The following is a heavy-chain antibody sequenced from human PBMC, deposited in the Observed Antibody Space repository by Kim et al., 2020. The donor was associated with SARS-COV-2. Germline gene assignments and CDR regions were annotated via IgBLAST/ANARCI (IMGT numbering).Heavy chain of an antibody. V-gene: IGHV4-34*01. Sequence: SDTLSLTCAVYGGSFSGYYWSWIRQPPGKGLEWIGEINHSGSTNYNPSLKSRVTISVDTSKNQFSLKLSSVTAADTAVYYCARSKDYSYGYPRGFDYWGQGTLVTVSS. CDR3: ARSKDYSYGYPRGFDY. CDR2: INHSGST. D-gene: IGHD5-18*01. CDR1: GGSFSGYY. J-gene: IGHJ4*02.